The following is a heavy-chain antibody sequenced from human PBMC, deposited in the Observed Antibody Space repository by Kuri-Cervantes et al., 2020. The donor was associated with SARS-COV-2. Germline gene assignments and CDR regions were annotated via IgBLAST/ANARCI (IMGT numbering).Heavy chain of an antibody. V-gene: IGHV3-7*03. CDR2: IKQDGSDK. D-gene: IGHD1-26*01. Sequence: GGSLRLSCAASGFTFSSYGMSWVRQAPGKGLEWVANIKQDGSDKYYVDSVKGRFTISRDNAKKSLYLQMNSLRAEDTAVYYCARDEVAEIPLLNGMDVWGQGTTVTVSS. CDR3: ARDEVAEIPLLNGMDV. CDR1: GFTFSSYG. J-gene: IGHJ6*02.